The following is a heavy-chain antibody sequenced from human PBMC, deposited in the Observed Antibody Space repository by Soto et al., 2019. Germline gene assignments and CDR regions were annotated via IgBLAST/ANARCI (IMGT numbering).Heavy chain of an antibody. V-gene: IGHV4-39*01. J-gene: IGHJ6*03. CDR1: GGSISSSSYY. D-gene: IGHD3-22*01. CDR3: ARHDSSLTYYYYYYMDV. Sequence: SETLSLTCTVSGGSISSSSYYWGWIRQPPGKGLEWIGYIYYSGSTYYNPSLKSRVTISVDTSKNHFSLNLSSVTAADTAVYFCARHDSSLTYYYYYYMDVWGKGTTVTVSS. CDR2: IYYSGST.